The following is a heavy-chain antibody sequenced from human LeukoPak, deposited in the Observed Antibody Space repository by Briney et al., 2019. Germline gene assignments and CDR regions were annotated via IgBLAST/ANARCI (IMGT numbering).Heavy chain of an antibody. V-gene: IGHV3-23*01. CDR1: GFTFSNYA. D-gene: IGHD1-26*01. Sequence: GGSLRLSCAASGFTFSNYAMSWVRQAPGEGLEWVSAISNSGGTIHYADSVKGRFTISRDNSKNTLYLQTNSLTAEDTAVYHCAKGKGTGSYYYFDYWGQGTLVIVSS. J-gene: IGHJ4*02. CDR2: ISNSGGTI. CDR3: AKGKGTGSYYYFDY.